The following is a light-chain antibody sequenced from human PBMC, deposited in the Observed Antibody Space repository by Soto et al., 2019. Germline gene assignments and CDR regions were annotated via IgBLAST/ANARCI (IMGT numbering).Light chain of an antibody. CDR3: QQYDYLIT. V-gene: IGKV3-20*01. Sequence: EIVVAQSPGTLSLSSGGRATLSFRARQSLNSNYLAWHQQKPGQAPRLLIYDTFSRATGIPDRFSGSGSGTDFTLTISRLEPDDFAVYFCQQYDYLITFGQGTRLQV. CDR1: QSLNSNY. CDR2: DTF. J-gene: IGKJ5*01.